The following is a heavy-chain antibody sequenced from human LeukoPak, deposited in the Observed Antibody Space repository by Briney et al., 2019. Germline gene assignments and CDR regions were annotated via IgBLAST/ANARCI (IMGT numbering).Heavy chain of an antibody. D-gene: IGHD3-3*01. J-gene: IGHJ4*02. CDR2: IYYSGST. CDR1: GGSFSGYY. Sequence: SETLSLTCAVYGGSFSGYYWSWLRQPPGKGLEWIGSIYYSGSTYYNPSLKSRVTISVDTSKNQFSLKLSSVTAADTAVYYCARHETAFGYYDFWSGYYPGYWGQGTLVTVSS. V-gene: IGHV4-34*01. CDR3: ARHETAFGYYDFWSGYYPGY.